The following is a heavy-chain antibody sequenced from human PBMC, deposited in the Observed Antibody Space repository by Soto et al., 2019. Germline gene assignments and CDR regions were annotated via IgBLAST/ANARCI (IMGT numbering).Heavy chain of an antibody. V-gene: IGHV1-69*13. CDR2: IIPIFGTA. D-gene: IGHD5-18*01. CDR3: ARVEGYSYASYYYGMDV. CDR1: GGTFSSYA. J-gene: IGHJ6*02. Sequence: ASVKVSCKASGGTFSSYAISWVRQAPGQGLEWMGGIIPIFGTANYAQKFQGRVTITADESTSTAYMELSSLRSEDTAVYYCARVEGYSYASYYYGMDVWSQGTTVTVSS.